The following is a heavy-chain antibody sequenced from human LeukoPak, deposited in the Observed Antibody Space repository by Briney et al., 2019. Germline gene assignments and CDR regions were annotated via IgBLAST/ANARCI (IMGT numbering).Heavy chain of an antibody. CDR1: GFTFSSYG. Sequence: PGGSLRLSCAASGFTFSSYGMHWVRQAPGKGLEWVAVIWYDGSNKYYADSVKGRFTISRDNSKNTLYLQMNSLRAEDTAVYYCARVRVAARRHYFDYWGQGTLVTVSS. D-gene: IGHD6-6*01. J-gene: IGHJ4*02. CDR2: IWYDGSNK. CDR3: ARVRVAARRHYFDY. V-gene: IGHV3-33*01.